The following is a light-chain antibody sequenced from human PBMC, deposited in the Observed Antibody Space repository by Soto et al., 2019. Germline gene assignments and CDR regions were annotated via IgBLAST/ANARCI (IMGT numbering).Light chain of an antibody. V-gene: IGKV1-17*03. J-gene: IGKJ1*01. CDR1: QGISNY. CDR3: EQHNSAAGT. Sequence: DRQITPSPSKMAFSVSGSINITFRASQGISNYLAWFQLKPGKVPKRLMYAASTLQSGVPSSFSVSGSGTEFTLTMSRLQPDDFATYYCEQHNSAAGTVGEGTKVDIK. CDR2: AAS.